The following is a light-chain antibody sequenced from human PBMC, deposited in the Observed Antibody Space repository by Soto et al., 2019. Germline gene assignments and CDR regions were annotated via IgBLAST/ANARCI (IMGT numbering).Light chain of an antibody. V-gene: IGKV1-33*01. CDR3: QQCNDLLT. J-gene: IGKJ4*01. CDR1: QDIRNY. CDR2: DAS. Sequence: DIQMTPSPSSLSASVGDRVTITCQASQDIRNYLNWYQQKPGKAPKLLIYDASNLETGVPSRFSGSGSGRNFTFTISSLQPEDIATYYCQQCNDLLTFGGGTRIEIK.